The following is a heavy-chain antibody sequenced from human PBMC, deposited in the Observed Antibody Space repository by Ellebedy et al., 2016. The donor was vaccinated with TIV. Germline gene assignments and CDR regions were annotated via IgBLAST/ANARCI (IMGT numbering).Heavy chain of an antibody. CDR1: GFTFNNYD. V-gene: IGHV3-30*03. J-gene: IGHJ5*01. CDR2: VSHDGSNK. Sequence: PGESLRLSCAASGFTFNNYDMHWVRQAPGKGLEWVATVSHDGSNKYYGDSVKGSFSISRDNSNNTLSLQMNSLGTEDTAVYYCARDGPYRGGSKWYLGKWFASWGQGTLVSVTS. D-gene: IGHD6-13*01. CDR3: ARDGPYRGGSKWYLGKWFAS.